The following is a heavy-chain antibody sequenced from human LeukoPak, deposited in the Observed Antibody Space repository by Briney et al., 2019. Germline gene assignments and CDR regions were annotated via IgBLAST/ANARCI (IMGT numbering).Heavy chain of an antibody. D-gene: IGHD4-23*01. V-gene: IGHV3-53*01. J-gene: IGHJ6*03. CDR3: ARMAAVTPRYYYYMDV. Sequence: PGGSLRLSCAASGFTVSSNYMSWVRQAPGKGLEWVSVIYSGGSTYYADSVKGRFTISRDNSKNTLYLQMNSLRAEDTAVYYCARMAAVTPRYYYYMDVWGKGTTVTISS. CDR1: GFTVSSNY. CDR2: IYSGGST.